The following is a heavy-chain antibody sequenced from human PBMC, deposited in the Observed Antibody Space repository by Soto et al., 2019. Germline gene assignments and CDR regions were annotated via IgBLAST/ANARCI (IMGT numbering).Heavy chain of an antibody. CDR3: ATSGVVVVAAIWALDAFGI. D-gene: IGHD2-15*01. J-gene: IGHJ3*02. Sequence: QVQLVQSGAEVKKPGSSVKVSCKASGGTFSSYTISWVRQAPGQGLEWMGRIIPILGIANYAQKFQGRVTITADKSTSTAYMELSSLRSEDTAVYYCATSGVVVVAAIWALDAFGIWGQGTMVTVSS. CDR1: GGTFSSYT. CDR2: IIPILGIA. V-gene: IGHV1-69*02.